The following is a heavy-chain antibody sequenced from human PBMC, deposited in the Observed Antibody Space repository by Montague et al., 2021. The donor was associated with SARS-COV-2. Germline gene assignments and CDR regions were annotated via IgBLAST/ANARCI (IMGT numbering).Heavy chain of an antibody. CDR2: IDPSDSYT. CDR3: ARNPSIAAADSGFGFDFDY. Sequence: QSGAEVKKPGESLRISCKGSGYSFTSYWISWVRQMPGKGLEWMGRIDPSDSYTDYSPSFQGHVTISADKSISTAYLQWSSLKASDTAMHYCARNPSIAAADSGFGFDFDYWGQGTLVTVSS. CDR1: GYSFTSYW. D-gene: IGHD6-13*01. V-gene: IGHV5-10-1*01. J-gene: IGHJ4*02.